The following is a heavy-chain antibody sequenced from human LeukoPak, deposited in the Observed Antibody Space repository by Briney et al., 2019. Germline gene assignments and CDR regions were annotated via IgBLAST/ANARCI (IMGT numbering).Heavy chain of an antibody. CDR2: ISGSGGST. J-gene: IGHJ4*02. CDR1: GFTFSTYA. CDR3: AKYVLADDFRPPFY. V-gene: IGHV3-23*01. Sequence: PGGSLTLSCAASGFTFSTYALTWVRQAPGKGLEWVSAISGSGGSTYYADSVKGRFTISRDNSKNTLYLQMNSLRVEDTAVYYCAKYVLADDFRPPFYWGQGTLVTVSA. D-gene: IGHD4-11*01.